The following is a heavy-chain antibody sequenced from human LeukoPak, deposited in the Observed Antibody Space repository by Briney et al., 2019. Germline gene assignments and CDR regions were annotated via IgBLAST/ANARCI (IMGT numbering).Heavy chain of an antibody. Sequence: SETLSLACTVSGGSISSGSYYWSWIRQPAGKGLEWIGRIYTSGSTNYNPSLTSRVTISVDTSKNQFSLKLSSVTAAATAVYYCARFPKPYCSGGSCYSGYYFDYWGQGTLVTVSS. J-gene: IGHJ4*02. CDR3: ARFPKPYCSGGSCYSGYYFDY. CDR1: GGSISSGSYY. V-gene: IGHV4-61*02. CDR2: IYTSGST. D-gene: IGHD2-15*01.